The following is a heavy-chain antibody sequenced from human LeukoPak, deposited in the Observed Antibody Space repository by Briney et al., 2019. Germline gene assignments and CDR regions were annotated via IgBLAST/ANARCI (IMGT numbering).Heavy chain of an antibody. CDR2: IIPIFGTA. CDR3: ARSSRYYDSSGLQAYYFDY. J-gene: IGHJ4*02. CDR1: GGTFSSYA. D-gene: IGHD3-22*01. V-gene: IGHV1-69*13. Sequence: ASVKVSCKASGGTFSSYAISWVRQAPGQGLEWVGGIIPIFGTANYAQKFQGRVTITADESTSTAYMELSSLRSEDTAVYYCARSSRYYDSSGLQAYYFDYWGQGTLVTVSS.